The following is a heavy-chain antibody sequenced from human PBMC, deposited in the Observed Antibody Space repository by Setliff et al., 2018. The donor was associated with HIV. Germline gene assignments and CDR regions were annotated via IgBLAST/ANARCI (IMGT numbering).Heavy chain of an antibody. Sequence: SVKVSCKASGYTFTSYGINWVRQAPGQGLEWMGGIIPIFGTANYAQKFQGRVTITADESTSTAYMELSSLRSEDTAVYYCARVRSSGWCFDYWGQGTLVTVSS. CDR1: GYTFTSYG. J-gene: IGHJ4*02. CDR3: ARVRSSGWCFDY. V-gene: IGHV1-69*13. D-gene: IGHD6-19*01. CDR2: IIPIFGTA.